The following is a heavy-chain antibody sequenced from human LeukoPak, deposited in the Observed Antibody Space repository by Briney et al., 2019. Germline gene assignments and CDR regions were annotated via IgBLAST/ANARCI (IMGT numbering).Heavy chain of an antibody. V-gene: IGHV1-69*01. CDR3: AKLTNSGYDSAPFDY. D-gene: IGHD5-12*01. CDR2: IIPIFGTA. Sequence: GSSVKVSCKASGGTFSSYAISWLRQAPGQGLEWMGGIIPIFGTANYAQKFQGRVTITADESTSTAYMELSSLRSEDTAVYYCAKLTNSGYDSAPFDYWGQGTLVTVSS. J-gene: IGHJ4*02. CDR1: GGTFSSYA.